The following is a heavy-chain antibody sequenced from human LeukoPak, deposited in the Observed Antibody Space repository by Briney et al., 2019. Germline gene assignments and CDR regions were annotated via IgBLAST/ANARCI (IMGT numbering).Heavy chain of an antibody. CDR3: AKDYFGSLEY. V-gene: IGHV3-74*03. Sequence: PGGCLRLSCAASGFAFSVSWMHWVRQAPGKGLVWVSVIKSDGSGTAYADSVKGRFTISRDNAKNTVYLQMNSLRDEDTAVYYCAKDYFGSLEYWGQGILVTVSS. J-gene: IGHJ4*02. CDR2: IKSDGSGT. CDR1: GFAFSVSW. D-gene: IGHD2/OR15-2a*01.